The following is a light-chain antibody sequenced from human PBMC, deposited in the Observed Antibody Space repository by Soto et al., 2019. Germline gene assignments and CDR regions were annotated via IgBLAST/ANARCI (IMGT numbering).Light chain of an antibody. CDR2: WAS. CDR1: HSILYSSNNNNY. J-gene: IGKJ1*01. V-gene: IGKV4-1*01. CDR3: QQYYDPRWT. Sequence: DILMTQSPDSLAVSLGERATIHCKSSHSILYSSNNNNYLAWYHQKPGHPTKLLIYWASARESGVHDRFSVSGSGTDFTLTISSLQAEDAAVYYCQQYYDPRWTLGQGTQVEVK.